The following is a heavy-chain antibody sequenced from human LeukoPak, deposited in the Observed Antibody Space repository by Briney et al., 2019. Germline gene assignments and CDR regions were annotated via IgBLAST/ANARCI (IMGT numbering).Heavy chain of an antibody. CDR1: GYTFTSYY. Sequence: ASVKVSCKASGYTFTSYYMHWVRQAPGQGLEWMGIINPSGGSTSYAQKFQGRVTMTRDTSTSTAYMELRSLRSDDTAVYYCARDSGRWLQFCRYWGRGTLVTVSS. V-gene: IGHV1-46*01. J-gene: IGHJ4*02. CDR2: INPSGGST. D-gene: IGHD5-24*01. CDR3: ARDSGRWLQFCRY.